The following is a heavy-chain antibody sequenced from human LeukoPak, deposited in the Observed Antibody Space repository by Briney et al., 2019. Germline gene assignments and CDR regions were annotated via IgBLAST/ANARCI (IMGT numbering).Heavy chain of an antibody. Sequence: SVKVSCKASGGTFSSYEISWVRQAPGQGLEWMGGIIPMFGTAKYAQKFQGRVTITADKSTSTAYMELSSLRSEDTAVYYCASGTTDIVVVPATLRNYYFDYGGQGPLVTVSS. CDR3: ASGTTDIVVVPATLRNYYFDY. V-gene: IGHV1-69*06. D-gene: IGHD2-2*01. CDR2: IIPMFGTA. CDR1: GGTFSSYE. J-gene: IGHJ4*02.